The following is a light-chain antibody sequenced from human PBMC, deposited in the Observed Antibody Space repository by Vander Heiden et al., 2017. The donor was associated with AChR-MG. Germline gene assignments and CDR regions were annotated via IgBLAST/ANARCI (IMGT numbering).Light chain of an antibody. CDR3: QKYNSAPWR. CDR2: AAS. V-gene: IGKV1-27*01. CDR1: QGISNY. J-gene: IGKJ1*01. Sequence: DIQMTQPPSARSASGGDRVTITCRASQGISNYLAWYQQKPGKVPKLLIYAASTLQSGVPSRISGSGSGTEFTLTISSLQPEDVATYYCQKYNSAPWRFGQGTKVEIK.